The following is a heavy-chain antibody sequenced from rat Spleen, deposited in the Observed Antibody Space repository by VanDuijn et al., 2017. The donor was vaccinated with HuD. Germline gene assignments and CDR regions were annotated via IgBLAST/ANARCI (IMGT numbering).Heavy chain of an antibody. V-gene: IGHV6-6*01. Sequence: EVQLVESGGGLVQPGRSMKLSCATSGFTFSTAWMYWYRQFPEKRLEWVARIKAKSNNYATDYTESVKGRFTISRDDSKSSIYLQMNNLKEEDTAIYYCAGGPGYFDYWGQGVMVTVSS. D-gene: IGHD1-1*01. CDR2: IKAKSNNYAT. CDR1: GFTFSTAW. J-gene: IGHJ2*01. CDR3: AGGPGYFDY.